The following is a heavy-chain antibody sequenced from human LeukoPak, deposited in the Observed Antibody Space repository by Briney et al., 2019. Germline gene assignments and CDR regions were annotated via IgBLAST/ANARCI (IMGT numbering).Heavy chain of an antibody. CDR2: ISWHSGSI. V-gene: IGHV3-9*01. Sequence: PGRSLRLSCAASGFTYYLCDMHWARHAPGKGLEWGLGISWHSGSIGYADYVKGRFPISRDNAKNYLYLQMNGLRAQGTALYYCAIYLGTKIVVVGAFDIWGQGTMVTVSS. CDR1: GFTYYLCD. J-gene: IGHJ3*02. CDR3: AIYLGTKIVVVGAFDI. D-gene: IGHD3-22*01.